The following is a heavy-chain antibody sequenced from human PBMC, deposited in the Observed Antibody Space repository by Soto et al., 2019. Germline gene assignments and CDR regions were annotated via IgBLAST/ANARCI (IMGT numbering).Heavy chain of an antibody. Sequence: EVQLVESGGGLVQPGGSLRLSCAASGFTFSSYWMHWVRQAPGKGLVWVSRINSDGSSTSYADSVKGRFTISRDNAKNTLYVQMNSLRAEDTAVYYCERFYCSCGSCSHLDYWGQGTLVTVSS. D-gene: IGHD2-15*01. J-gene: IGHJ4*02. CDR1: GFTFSSYW. CDR3: ERFYCSCGSCSHLDY. CDR2: INSDGSST. V-gene: IGHV3-74*01.